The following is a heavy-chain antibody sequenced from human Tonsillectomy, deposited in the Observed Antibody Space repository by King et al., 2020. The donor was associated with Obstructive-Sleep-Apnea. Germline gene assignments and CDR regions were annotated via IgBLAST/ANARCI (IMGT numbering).Heavy chain of an antibody. CDR3: ARPSYDCDGYYHPYFDS. Sequence: VQLVESGGGVVQPGRSLRLSCAASGFGFSTYAMHWVRQAPGKGLEWVAVISHDGGDKYYADSVKGRFTISRDNSKNTLYLAMSSLSREDTDVYYCARPSYDCDGYYHPYFDSWGQGTLVTVSS. V-gene: IGHV3-30*04. J-gene: IGHJ4*02. CDR2: ISHDGGDK. CDR1: GFGFSTYA. D-gene: IGHD3-22*01.